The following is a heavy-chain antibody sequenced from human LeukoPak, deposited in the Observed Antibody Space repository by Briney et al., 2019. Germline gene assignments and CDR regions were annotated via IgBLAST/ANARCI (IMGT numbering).Heavy chain of an antibody. J-gene: IGHJ6*03. Sequence: ASVKVSCKASGYTFTSYGISWVRQAPGQGLEWMGWISAYNGNTNYAQKLQGRVTMTTDTSTSTAYMELRSLRSDDTAVYYCAXXXXXATVVLYYYYMDVWGKGTTVTVSS. CDR1: GYTFTSYG. V-gene: IGHV1-18*01. CDR3: AXXXXXATVVLYYYYMDV. D-gene: IGHD4-23*01. CDR2: ISAYNGNT.